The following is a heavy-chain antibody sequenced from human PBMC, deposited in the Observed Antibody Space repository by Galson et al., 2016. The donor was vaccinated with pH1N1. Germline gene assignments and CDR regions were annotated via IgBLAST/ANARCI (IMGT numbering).Heavy chain of an antibody. CDR3: ARQGPMVRGVARWLDY. Sequence: SLRLSCAASGFSFSETAMHWVRQASGKGLEWIGRIRSKANNFATAYAASLKGRFTISRDDSNNMAYLQMSSLKTEFTAVYFCARQGPMVRGVARWLDYWGQGPLGTVSS. D-gene: IGHD3-10*01. CDR1: GFSFSETA. CDR2: IRSKANNFAT. J-gene: IGHJ4*02. V-gene: IGHV3-73*01.